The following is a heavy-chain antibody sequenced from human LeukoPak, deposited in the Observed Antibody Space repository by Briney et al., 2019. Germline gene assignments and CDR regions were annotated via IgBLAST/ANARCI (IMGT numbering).Heavy chain of an antibody. CDR3: ATARWDFWSGYSYYFDY. Sequence: SETLSLTCTVSGGSISGYYWSWIRQPPGKGLEWIGYIYYSGSTNYNPSLKSRVTISVDTSKNQFSLKLSSVTAADTAVYYCATARWDFWSGYSYYFDYWGQGTLVTVSS. CDR2: IYYSGST. V-gene: IGHV4-59*12. D-gene: IGHD3-3*01. J-gene: IGHJ4*02. CDR1: GGSISGYY.